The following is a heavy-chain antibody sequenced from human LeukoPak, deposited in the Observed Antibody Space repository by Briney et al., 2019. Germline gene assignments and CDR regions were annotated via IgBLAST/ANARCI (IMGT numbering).Heavy chain of an antibody. D-gene: IGHD2-8*02. CDR3: AGDGGGVSSWVSH. Sequence: GESLRISCKGSGYSFSSYWISWVRQMPGKGLEWMGRIDPGDSFTKYRPSLEGRVPISAEKSLSTVYLQWSSLKASDTAIYYCAGDGGGVSSWVSHWGQGTLVTVSS. CDR2: IDPGDSFT. V-gene: IGHV5-10-1*01. J-gene: IGHJ4*02. CDR1: GYSFSSYW.